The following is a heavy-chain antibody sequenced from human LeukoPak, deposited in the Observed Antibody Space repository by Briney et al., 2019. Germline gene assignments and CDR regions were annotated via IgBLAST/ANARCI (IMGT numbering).Heavy chain of an antibody. CDR3: ARDSSSWYPGYY. D-gene: IGHD6-13*01. Sequence: GASVKVSCKASGYTFTGYYMHWVRQAPGQGLEWMGIINPSGGSTSYAQKFQGRVTMTRDMSTSTVYMELSSLRSEDTAVYYCARDSSSWYPGYYWGQGTLVTVSS. J-gene: IGHJ4*02. CDR2: INPSGGST. V-gene: IGHV1-46*01. CDR1: GYTFTGYY.